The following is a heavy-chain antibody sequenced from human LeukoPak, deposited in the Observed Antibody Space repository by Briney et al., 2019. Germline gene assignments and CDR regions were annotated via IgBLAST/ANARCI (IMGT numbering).Heavy chain of an antibody. V-gene: IGHV3-23*01. CDR2: ISGGGGNT. CDR3: AKAIATSGTQGIDH. D-gene: IGHD6-13*01. J-gene: IGHJ4*02. CDR1: EFTFRTYA. Sequence: GGSLRLSCAASEFTFRTYAMSRVRQAPGKGLEWVSGISGGGGNTNYADSVKGRFTISRDNSKNTLYLQMNSLRAEDTAVYYCAKAIATSGTQGIDHWGQGTLVTVSS.